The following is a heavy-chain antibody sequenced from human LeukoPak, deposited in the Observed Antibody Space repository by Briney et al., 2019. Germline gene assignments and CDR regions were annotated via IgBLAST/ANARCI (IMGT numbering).Heavy chain of an antibody. CDR2: ISYDGSNK. V-gene: IGHV3-30*18. D-gene: IGHD2-2*01. Sequence: GGSLRLSCAASGFTFSSYGMHWVRQAPGKGLEWVAVISYDGSNKYYADSVKGRFTISRDNSKDTLYLQMNSLRAEDTAVYYCAKDRVVVVPADDWLDPWGQGTLVTVSS. J-gene: IGHJ5*02. CDR3: AKDRVVVVPADDWLDP. CDR1: GFTFSSYG.